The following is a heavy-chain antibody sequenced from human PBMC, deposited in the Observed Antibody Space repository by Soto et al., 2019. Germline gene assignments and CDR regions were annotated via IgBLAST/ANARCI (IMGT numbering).Heavy chain of an antibody. J-gene: IGHJ6*02. Sequence: QVQLVQSGAEVKKPGSSVKVSCKGSGGNRYTITWVRQAPGQGLEWMGRIIPMFGIATYAQNFQGRVTIRADKATSTAYMESSSLRSEDTAVYECARDSGRSDVVPAAISAMDVWGQGTTVTVSS. CDR2: IIPMFGIA. CDR1: GGNRYT. CDR3: ARDSGRSDVVPAAISAMDV. D-gene: IGHD2-2*01. V-gene: IGHV1-69*08.